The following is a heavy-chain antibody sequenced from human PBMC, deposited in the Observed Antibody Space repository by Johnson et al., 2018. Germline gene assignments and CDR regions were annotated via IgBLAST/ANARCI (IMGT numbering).Heavy chain of an antibody. D-gene: IGHD6-19*01. CDR2: KSHDGISK. Sequence: QVQLVESGGGVVQPGRSLRLSCAASGSIFSGYVMHWVRQAPGKGLEWVALKSHDGISKQYGDSVKDRFTISRDDSKNTLYLEVNSLRVEDTAVYYCAGEGYSSGRAGIFDMWGQGTMVTVSS. J-gene: IGHJ3*02. CDR1: GSIFSGYV. CDR3: AGEGYSSGRAGIFDM. V-gene: IGHV3-30*03.